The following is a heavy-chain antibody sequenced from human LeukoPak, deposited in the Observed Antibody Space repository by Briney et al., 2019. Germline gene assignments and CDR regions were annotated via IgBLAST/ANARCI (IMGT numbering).Heavy chain of an antibody. CDR3: ATEGGY. CDR2: ISYDGSNK. V-gene: IGHV3-30*03. J-gene: IGHJ4*02. D-gene: IGHD1-1*01. CDR1: GFTFSSYG. Sequence: GGSLRLSCAASGFTFSSYGMHWVRQAPGKGLEWVAVISYDGSNKHYADSVKGRFTISRDNSKNTLYLQMNSLRAEDTAVYYCATEGGYWGQGTLVTVSS.